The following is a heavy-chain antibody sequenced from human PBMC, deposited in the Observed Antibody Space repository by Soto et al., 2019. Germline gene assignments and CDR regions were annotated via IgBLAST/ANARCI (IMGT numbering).Heavy chain of an antibody. Sequence: QVQLVESGGGVVQPGRSLRLSCAASGFTFSSYAMHWVRQAPGKGLEWVAVISYDGSNKYYADSVKGRFTISRDNSKNTLYLQMNSLRAEDTAVYYCARDMWRLGELSLLGSGDADVWGQGTTVTVSS. CDR2: ISYDGSNK. J-gene: IGHJ6*02. D-gene: IGHD3-16*02. CDR3: ARDMWRLGELSLLGSGDADV. CDR1: GFTFSSYA. V-gene: IGHV3-30-3*01.